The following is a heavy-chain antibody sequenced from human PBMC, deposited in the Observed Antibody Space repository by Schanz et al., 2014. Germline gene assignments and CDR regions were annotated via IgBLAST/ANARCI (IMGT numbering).Heavy chain of an antibody. Sequence: EVYLVESGGDLVQPGKSLRLSCAGSGLNFRQYAIHWVRHAPGKGLEWVAGFSLDTDRIDYGDSVKGRFTVSWDNSKTSLYLQMNSLRPEDTALYYCTKDILPGGADVWGQGTTVTVSS. CDR2: FSLDTDRI. CDR3: TKDILPGGADV. V-gene: IGHV3-9*01. J-gene: IGHJ6*02. CDR1: GLNFRQYA. D-gene: IGHD3-3*02.